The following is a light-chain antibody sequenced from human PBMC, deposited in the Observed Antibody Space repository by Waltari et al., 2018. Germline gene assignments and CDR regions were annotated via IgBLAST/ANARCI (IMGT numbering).Light chain of an antibody. V-gene: IGKV1-39*01. CDR3: QRSYSTPRT. J-gene: IGKJ1*01. CDR2: AAS. CDR1: QSISSS. Sequence: DIQLTQSPSSLSASVGDSVIITCRPSQSISSSVNWDQQKPGTAPKLLFYAASSLQRGVPSRFSGSGSGTDFTLASSSLQPEDVVTYYCQRSYSTPRTFGQGTKVEIK.